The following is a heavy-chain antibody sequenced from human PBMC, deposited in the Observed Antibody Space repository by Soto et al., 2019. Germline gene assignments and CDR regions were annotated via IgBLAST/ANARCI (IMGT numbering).Heavy chain of an antibody. V-gene: IGHV4-39*01. CDR3: ARLGGMITFGGVIVRTPGLFDY. CDR2: IYYSGST. CDR1: GGSISSSSYY. J-gene: IGHJ4*02. Sequence: SETLSLTCTVSGGSISSSSYYWGWIRQPPGKGLEWIGSIYYSGSTYYNPSLKSRVTISVDTSKNQFSLKLSSVTAADTAVYYCARLGGMITFGGVIVRTPGLFDYWGQGTLVTVSS. D-gene: IGHD3-16*02.